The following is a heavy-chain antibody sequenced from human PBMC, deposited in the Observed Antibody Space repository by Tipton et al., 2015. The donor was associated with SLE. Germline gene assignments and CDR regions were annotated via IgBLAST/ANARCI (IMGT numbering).Heavy chain of an antibody. V-gene: IGHV4-59*01. CDR1: GGSISSYY. Sequence: TLSFTCTVSGGSISSYYWSWIRQPPGKGLEWIGYIFYSGSTNYNPSLKSRVTISVDTSKNQFSLKLSSVTAADTAVYYCARATSTLWYFDYWGQGTLVTVSS. J-gene: IGHJ4*02. D-gene: IGHD2-21*01. CDR3: ARATSTLWYFDY. CDR2: IFYSGST.